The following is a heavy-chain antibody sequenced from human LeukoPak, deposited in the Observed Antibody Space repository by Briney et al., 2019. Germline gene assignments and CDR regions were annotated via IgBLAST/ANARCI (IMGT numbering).Heavy chain of an antibody. CDR2: ISRSSGSYI. CDR3: ARDSSGWYYFDY. J-gene: IGHJ4*02. V-gene: IGHV3-21*05. D-gene: IGHD6-19*01. CDR1: RFTFSSYS. Sequence: GGSLRLSCAASRFTFSSYSMNWVRQAPGKGLKWVTYISRSSGSYIYYADSVKGRFTISRDNAKNSLYLQMNSLRAEDTAVYYCARDSSGWYYFDYWGQGILVTVSS.